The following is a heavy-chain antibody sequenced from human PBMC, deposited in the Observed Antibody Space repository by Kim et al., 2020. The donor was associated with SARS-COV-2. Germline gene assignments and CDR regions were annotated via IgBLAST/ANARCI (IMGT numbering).Heavy chain of an antibody. V-gene: IGHV1-18*01. J-gene: IGHJ3*02. D-gene: IGHD3-3*01. CDR2: ISAYNGNT. CDR1: GYTFTSYG. Sequence: ASVKVSCKASGYTFTSYGISWVRQVPGQGLEWMGWISAYNGNTNYAQKLQGRVTMTTDTSTSTAYMELRSLRSDDTAVYYCARAFAPVDAFDIWGQGTMVTVSS. CDR3: ARAFAPVDAFDI.